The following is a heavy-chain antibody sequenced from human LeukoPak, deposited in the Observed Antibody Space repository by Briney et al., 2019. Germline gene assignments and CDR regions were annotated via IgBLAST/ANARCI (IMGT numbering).Heavy chain of an antibody. J-gene: IGHJ5*02. CDR1: GGTFGSYA. Sequence: SVKVSCKASGGTFGSYAISWVRQAPGQGLEWMGGIIPIFGTANYAQKFQGRVTITADESTSTAYMELSSLRSGDTAVYYCARGSDIVVVPAAMDYNWFDPWGQGTLVTVSS. CDR3: ARGSDIVVVPAAMDYNWFDP. CDR2: IIPIFGTA. D-gene: IGHD2-2*01. V-gene: IGHV1-69*13.